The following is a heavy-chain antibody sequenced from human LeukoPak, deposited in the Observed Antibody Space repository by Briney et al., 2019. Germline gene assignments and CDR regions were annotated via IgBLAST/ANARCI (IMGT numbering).Heavy chain of an antibody. V-gene: IGHV3-30*04. CDR3: ARDPSRLRGYSNFDY. CDR1: GFTFCSFA. CDR2: IKYDGRNK. J-gene: IGHJ4*02. D-gene: IGHD4-11*01. Sequence: AGSLRLYCAASGFTFCSFAMQRHPHAPGKGLEGGAVIKYDGRNKYYADSVKGRFTISRDNSKNTLYLQMHSLRATDMSLFSNARDPSRLRGYSNFDYWGEGTVVSVSS.